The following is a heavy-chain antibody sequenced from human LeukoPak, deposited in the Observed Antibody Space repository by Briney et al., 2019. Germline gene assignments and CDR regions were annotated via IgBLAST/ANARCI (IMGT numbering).Heavy chain of an antibody. CDR1: GYSFTSYW. D-gene: IGHD1-14*01. CDR2: IYPGDYDT. Sequence: GESQISRKGSGYSFTSYWIGWVRQMPGKSLEWMGIIYPGDYDTRYSPSFQGQVTISADKSISTAYLQCSSLKASDTGMYYCARQSGFVGTNHFDYWGQGTLVTVSS. J-gene: IGHJ4*02. CDR3: ARQSGFVGTNHFDY. V-gene: IGHV5-51*01.